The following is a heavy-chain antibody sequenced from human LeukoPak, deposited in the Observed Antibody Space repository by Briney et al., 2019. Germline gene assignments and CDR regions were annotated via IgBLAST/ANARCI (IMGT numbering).Heavy chain of an antibody. CDR2: IYHSGST. CDR1: GYSISSGYY. J-gene: IGHJ5*02. Sequence: PSETLSLTCAVSGYSISSGYYWGWIRQPPGKGLEWIGSIYHSGSTYYNPSLKSRVTISVDTSKNQFSLKLSSVTAADTAVYYCARGTYYYGSGSYLQGFDPWGQGTLVTVSS. V-gene: IGHV4-38-2*01. D-gene: IGHD3-10*01. CDR3: ARGTYYYGSGSYLQGFDP.